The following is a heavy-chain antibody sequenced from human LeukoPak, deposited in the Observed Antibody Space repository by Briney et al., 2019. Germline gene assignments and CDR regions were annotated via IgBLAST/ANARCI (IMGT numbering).Heavy chain of an antibody. D-gene: IGHD3-9*01. V-gene: IGHV4-4*09. Sequence: PSQTLSLTCTVSGGSISSYYCSSIRQPPGKGLEWMGYIYTSGSTNYNPSLKSRVTISVDTSRNQFSLKLSSVTAADTAVYYCARLVDGHWFDPWGQGTLVTVSS. CDR3: ARLVDGHWFDP. J-gene: IGHJ5*02. CDR2: IYTSGST. CDR1: GGSISSYY.